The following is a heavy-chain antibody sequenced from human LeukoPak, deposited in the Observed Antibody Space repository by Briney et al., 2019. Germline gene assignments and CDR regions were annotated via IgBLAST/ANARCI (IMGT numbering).Heavy chain of an antibody. CDR1: GFTFSSYS. V-gene: IGHV3-21*01. Sequence: GGSLRLSCAASGFTFSSYSMNWVRQAPGKGLEWVSSISSSSSYIYYAGSVKGRFTISRDNAKNSLYLQVNSLRAEDTAVYYCARGVYGPNDYWGQGTLVTVSS. CDR3: ARGVYGPNDY. J-gene: IGHJ4*02. CDR2: ISSSSSYI. D-gene: IGHD3-16*01.